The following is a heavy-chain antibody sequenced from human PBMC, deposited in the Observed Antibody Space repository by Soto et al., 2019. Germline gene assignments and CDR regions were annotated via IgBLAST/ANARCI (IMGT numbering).Heavy chain of an antibody. CDR2: IYYSGST. V-gene: IGHV4-59*01. CDR3: ARRYGSAFEI. D-gene: IGHD3-10*01. J-gene: IGHJ3*02. Sequence: QVQLQESGPGLVKPSETLSLTCTVSGGSISSYYWSWIRQPPGKGLEWIGYIYYSGSTNYNPSLKRRGTVSIDTSKSQFSLNPSSVIAADMAVYYFARRYGSAFEIWGQGTIVTVSS. CDR1: GGSISSYY.